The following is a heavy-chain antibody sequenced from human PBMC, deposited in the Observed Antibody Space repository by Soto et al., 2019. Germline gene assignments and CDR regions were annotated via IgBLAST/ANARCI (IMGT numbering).Heavy chain of an antibody. CDR1: GYSFTSYW. CDR3: ARQSCSSTSCYLQGMDV. D-gene: IGHD2-2*01. CDR2: IDPSDSYT. Sequence: GESLKISFKSSGYSFTSYWISWVRQMHVKGLEWMGRIDPSDSYTNYSPSFQGHVTISADKSISTAYLQWSSLKASDTAMYYCARQSCSSTSCYLQGMDVWGQRTTVTVCS. V-gene: IGHV5-10-1*01. J-gene: IGHJ6*02.